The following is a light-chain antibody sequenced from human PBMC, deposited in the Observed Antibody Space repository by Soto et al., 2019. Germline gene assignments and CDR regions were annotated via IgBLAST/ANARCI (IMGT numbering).Light chain of an antibody. Sequence: DIQMTQSPTSLSASVGDRVTITCRASQGIRNFVAWYQQKPGKAPKLLIYAASTLQSGVPSRFSCSGSGTDFPLTINSLQPEDVATYSCQKYCCGPVFGPGTKVEIK. J-gene: IGKJ3*01. CDR2: AAS. CDR3: QKYCCGPV. CDR1: QGIRNF. V-gene: IGKV1-27*01.